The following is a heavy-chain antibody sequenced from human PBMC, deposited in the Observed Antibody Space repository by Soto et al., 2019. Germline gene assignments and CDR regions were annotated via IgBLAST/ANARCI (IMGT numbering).Heavy chain of an antibody. D-gene: IGHD5-12*01. Sequence: PGGSLRLSCAVSGFTFNSYSMNWVRQAPGKGLEWVSSISSFSNYMYYTDSVKGRFTISRDNARNSLYLQMNSLRSEDTAVYYCASRPTEELATKPDDYWGQGTLVTVSS. J-gene: IGHJ4*02. CDR3: ASRPTEELATKPDDY. V-gene: IGHV3-21*04. CDR1: GFTFNSYS. CDR2: ISSFSNYM.